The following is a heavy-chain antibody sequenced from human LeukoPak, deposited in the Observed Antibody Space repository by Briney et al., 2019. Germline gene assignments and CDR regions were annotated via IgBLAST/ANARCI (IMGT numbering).Heavy chain of an antibody. Sequence: GGSLRLSCAASGFSFGEYAMHWVRQAQGKGLEWLSIISYNGAFIDYADSVKGRFTVSRDNAEHSLFLHMNSLRPEDTAFYYCAKVRGTLSSHFFFDYWGQGIRVTVSS. CDR1: GFSFGEYA. D-gene: IGHD1-1*01. V-gene: IGHV3-9*01. J-gene: IGHJ4*01. CDR3: AKVRGTLSSHFFFDY. CDR2: ISYNGAFI.